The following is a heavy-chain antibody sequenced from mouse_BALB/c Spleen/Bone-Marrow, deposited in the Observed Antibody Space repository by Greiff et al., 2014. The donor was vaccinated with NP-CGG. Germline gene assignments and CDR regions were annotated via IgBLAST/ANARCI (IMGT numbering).Heavy chain of an antibody. J-gene: IGHJ1*01. V-gene: IGHV1S41*01. CDR3: ARERYGYDGWYFDV. D-gene: IGHD2-2*01. CDR1: GYNFTNYW. CDR2: IAPGSGST. Sequence: DLVKPGASVKLSCKASGYNFTNYWIKWIKQRPGQGLEWIGRIAPGSGSTYYNEMFKGKTTLTVDTSSSTAYIQLSSLSSEDSDVYFCARERYGYDGWYFDVWGAGTTVTVSS.